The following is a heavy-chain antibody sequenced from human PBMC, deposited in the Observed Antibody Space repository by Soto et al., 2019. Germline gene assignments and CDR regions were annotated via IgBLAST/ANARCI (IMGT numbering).Heavy chain of an antibody. J-gene: IGHJ5*02. CDR2: ITSSSNYI. V-gene: IGHV3-21*01. Sequence: EVQLVESGGGLVKPGGSLRLSCAASGFTFSTYTMNWVRQAPGKGLEWVSSITSSSNYIYYADSVRGRFTISRDNAKNSLYLQMNSLRAEDTAVYYCARDGHSYDSSTWFDPWGLGTLVTVSS. CDR3: ARDGHSYDSSTWFDP. CDR1: GFTFSTYT. D-gene: IGHD5-18*01.